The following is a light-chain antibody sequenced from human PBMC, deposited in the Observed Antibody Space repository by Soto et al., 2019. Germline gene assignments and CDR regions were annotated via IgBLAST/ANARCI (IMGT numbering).Light chain of an antibody. Sequence: DIQMTQSPSTLSASVGDRVTITCRASQSLGIWLAWHQQKPGKAPKLLIYDASTLKSGVPSRLSGSGSGTDFTITISSLKTEDFATYYCQQANSFPVTFGQGTRLEIK. CDR3: QQANSFPVT. CDR1: QSLGIW. CDR2: DAS. J-gene: IGKJ5*01. V-gene: IGKV1-5*01.